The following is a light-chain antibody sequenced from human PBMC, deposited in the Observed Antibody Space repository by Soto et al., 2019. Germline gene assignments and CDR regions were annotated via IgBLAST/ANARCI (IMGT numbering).Light chain of an antibody. CDR3: QQRSNWPRT. J-gene: IGKJ1*01. V-gene: IGKV3-11*01. Sequence: EIVMTQSPGTLSLSPGERATLSCRASQSVNSYLAWYQQKPGQAPRLLIYDASKRATGIPARFSGSGSGTDFTLTISSLEPEDFAVYYCQQRSNWPRTFGQGTKVEIK. CDR1: QSVNSY. CDR2: DAS.